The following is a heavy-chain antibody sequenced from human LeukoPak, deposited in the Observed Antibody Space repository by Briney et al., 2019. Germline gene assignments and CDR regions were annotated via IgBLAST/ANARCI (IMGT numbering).Heavy chain of an antibody. Sequence: GGSLRLSCAASGFTFSADWMAWVRQAPGKGLEWVANIKQDGSEKYYVASVKGRFTISRDNSKNSLYLQMNSLRADDTDVYYCTRHYGWSNYNWGQGTLVTVSS. J-gene: IGHJ4*02. D-gene: IGHD6-19*01. CDR3: TRHYGWSNYN. CDR1: GFTFSADW. V-gene: IGHV3-7*01. CDR2: IKQDGSEK.